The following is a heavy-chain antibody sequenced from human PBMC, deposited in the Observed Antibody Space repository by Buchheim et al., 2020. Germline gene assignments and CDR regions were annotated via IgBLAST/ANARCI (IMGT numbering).Heavy chain of an antibody. CDR1: GASISTYS. Sequence: QVQLQESGPGLVKPSETLSLTCTVSGASISTYSWSWFRQPPGKGLEWIGYIYYSGNTHYNPSLKSRVSISIHTSKNQFSLWLTYVTAADTAVYYCARGNYYGSGSYDYWGQGTL. J-gene: IGHJ4*02. CDR2: IYYSGNT. D-gene: IGHD3-10*01. V-gene: IGHV4-59*01. CDR3: ARGNYYGSGSYDY.